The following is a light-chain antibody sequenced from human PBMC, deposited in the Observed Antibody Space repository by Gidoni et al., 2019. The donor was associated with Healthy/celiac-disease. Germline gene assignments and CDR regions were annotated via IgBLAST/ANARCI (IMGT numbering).Light chain of an antibody. J-gene: IGKJ1*01. CDR2: DAS. CDR3: QQSSNWWT. CDR1: QSVSSY. Sequence: EIVLTQSPATLSLSPGERATLSCRASQSVSSYLAWYQQKPGQAPRLLIYDASNRATGIPARCSGSGSGTDFTLTISGLEPEDFAVYYCQQSSNWWTFGQGTKVEIK. V-gene: IGKV3-11*01.